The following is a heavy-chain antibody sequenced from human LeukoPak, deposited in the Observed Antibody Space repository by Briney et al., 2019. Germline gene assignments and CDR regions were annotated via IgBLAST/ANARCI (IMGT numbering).Heavy chain of an antibody. D-gene: IGHD6-13*01. CDR3: AREGSSWYPYYFDY. CDR1: GGSISSYY. J-gene: IGHJ4*02. Sequence: SETLSLTCTVSGGSISSYYWSWIRQPPGKGLEWIGYIYYSGSTNYNPSLKSRVTMSVDTSKNQFSLKLSSVTAADTAVYYCAREGSSWYPYYFDYWGQGTLVTVSS. CDR2: IYYSGST. V-gene: IGHV4-59*12.